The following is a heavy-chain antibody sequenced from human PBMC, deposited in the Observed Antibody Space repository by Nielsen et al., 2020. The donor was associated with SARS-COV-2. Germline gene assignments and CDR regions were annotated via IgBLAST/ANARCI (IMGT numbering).Heavy chain of an antibody. Sequence: ASVKVSCKASGYSFSSYAINWVRQAPGHRLEWMGWSSAGGGDTHYSQKFQGRVTFSSDTSATTAYMELNSLRSEDTAVYYCARLSSSWYVGYYYYYMDVWGKGTTVTVSS. CDR3: ARLSSSWYVGYYYYYMDV. CDR1: GYSFSSYA. V-gene: IGHV1-3*01. D-gene: IGHD6-13*01. J-gene: IGHJ6*03. CDR2: SSAGGGDT.